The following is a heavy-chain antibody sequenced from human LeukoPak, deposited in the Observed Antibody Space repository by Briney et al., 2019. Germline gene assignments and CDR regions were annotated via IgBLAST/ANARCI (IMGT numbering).Heavy chain of an antibody. CDR1: GGSISSYY. Sequence: SETLSLTCTVSGGSISSYYWSWIRQPPGKGLEWIGYMYYSGSTNYNPSLKSRVTISVDTSKNQFSLKLSSVTAADTAVYYCARGRRYGGNHDALDIWGQGTMVTVSS. V-gene: IGHV4-59*01. CDR3: ARGRRYGGNHDALDI. D-gene: IGHD4/OR15-4a*01. CDR2: MYYSGST. J-gene: IGHJ3*02.